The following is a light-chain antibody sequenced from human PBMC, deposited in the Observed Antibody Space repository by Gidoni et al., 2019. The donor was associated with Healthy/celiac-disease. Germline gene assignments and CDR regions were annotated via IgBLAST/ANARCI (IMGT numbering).Light chain of an antibody. CDR3: SSYTSSSTDVV. V-gene: IGLV2-14*01. CDR1: SSDVGGYNY. Sequence: QSALTQPASVSGSPGQSITISCPGTSSDVGGYNYVSWYQQPPGKAPKLMIYEVSNRPSGVSYRFSGFQSGNTASLTISGLPAEDEADYYCSSYTSSSTDVVFGGGTKLTVL. J-gene: IGLJ2*01. CDR2: EVS.